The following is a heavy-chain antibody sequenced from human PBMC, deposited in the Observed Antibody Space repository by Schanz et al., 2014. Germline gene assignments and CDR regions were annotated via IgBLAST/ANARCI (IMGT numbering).Heavy chain of an antibody. CDR3: TRDRAYHSFDY. CDR1: GFSFSVSW. J-gene: IGHJ4*02. V-gene: IGHV3-7*01. Sequence: EVPLVEFGGGLVQPGGSLRLSCEASGFSFSVSWMNWVRQAPGKGLEWVATIKEDGSQKYYLDSVKGRFTISRDNARNSLYLQMTSLRAEDTALYYCTRDRAYHSFDYWGQGTLVTVSS. D-gene: IGHD1-26*01. CDR2: IKEDGSQK.